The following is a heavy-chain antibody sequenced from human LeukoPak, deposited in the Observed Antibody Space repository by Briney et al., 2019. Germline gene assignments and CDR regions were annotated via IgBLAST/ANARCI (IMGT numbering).Heavy chain of an antibody. J-gene: IGHJ3*02. D-gene: IGHD3-22*01. CDR1: GGSISSGSYY. CDR2: IYTSGST. CDR3: ALSRITMIGLNGAFDI. Sequence: SETLSLTCTVSGGSISSGSYYWGWIRQPAGKGLEWIGRIYTSGSTNYNPSLKGRVTISVDTSKNQFSLKLSSVTAADTAVYYCALSRITMIGLNGAFDIWGQGTMVTVSS. V-gene: IGHV4-61*02.